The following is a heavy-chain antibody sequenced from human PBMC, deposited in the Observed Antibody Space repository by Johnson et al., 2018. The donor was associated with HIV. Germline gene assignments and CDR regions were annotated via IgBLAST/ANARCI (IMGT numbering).Heavy chain of an antibody. CDR3: AKDLRVFDWFNAYDAFDV. V-gene: IGHV3-13*01. CDR1: GFTFSSYD. J-gene: IGHJ3*01. D-gene: IGHD3-9*01. CDR2: IGTAGDT. Sequence: VQLVESGGGVVQPGRSLRLSCAASGFTFSSYDMHWVRQATGKGLEWVSAIGTAGDTYYPGSVKGRFTISRENAKNSLYLQMNSLRVDDTAVYYCAKDLRVFDWFNAYDAFDVWGQGTTVTVSS.